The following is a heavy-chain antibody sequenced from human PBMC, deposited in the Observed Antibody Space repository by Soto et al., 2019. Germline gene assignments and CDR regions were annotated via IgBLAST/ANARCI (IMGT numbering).Heavy chain of an antibody. V-gene: IGHV1-18*01. J-gene: IGHJ4*02. CDR2: ISVYNGDT. D-gene: IGHD2-2*01. CDR3: ARMEVESGYDYFDH. Sequence: QVQLVQSGAEVKKPGASVKVSCKTSGYTFASFGISWVRQAPGQGLEWMGRISVYNGDTKYAQKVQGRVTMTTDTATSTAYMEMRSLRSDDKAVYSCARMEVESGYDYFDHWGQGTLVTVSS. CDR1: GYTFASFG.